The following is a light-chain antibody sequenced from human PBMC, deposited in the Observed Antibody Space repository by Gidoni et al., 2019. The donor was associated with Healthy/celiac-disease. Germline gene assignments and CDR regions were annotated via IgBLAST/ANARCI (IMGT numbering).Light chain of an antibody. CDR3: QSYDSSLSGWGV. J-gene: IGLJ2*01. Sequence: QSVLTQPPSVSAAPGQRVTISCTGSSSNIGAGYDVHWYQQLPGTAPKLRIYANSNRPSGVPDRFSGSKSGTSASLSITGLQAEDEADYYCQSYDSSLSGWGVFGGGTKLTVL. CDR2: ANS. CDR1: SSNIGAGYD. V-gene: IGLV1-40*01.